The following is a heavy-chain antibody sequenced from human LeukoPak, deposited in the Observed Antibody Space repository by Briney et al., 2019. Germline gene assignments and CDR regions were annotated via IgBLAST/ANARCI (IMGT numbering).Heavy chain of an antibody. CDR1: GFTFSNYA. CDR2: IYYSGST. CDR3: ARGYGDDDPY. D-gene: IGHD4-17*01. V-gene: IGHV4-59*01. J-gene: IGHJ4*02. Sequence: GSLRLSCVASGFTFSNYAMSWVRQAPGKGLEWIGYIYYSGSTNYNPSLKSRVTISVDTSKNQFSLKLSSVTAAATAVYYCARGYGDDDPYWGQGTLVTVSS.